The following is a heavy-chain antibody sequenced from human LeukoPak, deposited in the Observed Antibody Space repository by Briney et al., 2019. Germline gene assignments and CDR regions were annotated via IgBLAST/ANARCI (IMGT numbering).Heavy chain of an antibody. Sequence: AGGSLRLSCAASGFTFSSYAMSWVRQAPGKGLEWVSAISGSGGSTYYADSVKGRFTISRDNSKNTLYLQMNSLRAEDTAVYYCAKDSIYDILTDYFDYWGQGTLVTVSS. CDR3: AKDSIYDILTDYFDY. J-gene: IGHJ4*02. CDR2: ISGSGGST. CDR1: GFTFSSYA. V-gene: IGHV3-23*01. D-gene: IGHD3-9*01.